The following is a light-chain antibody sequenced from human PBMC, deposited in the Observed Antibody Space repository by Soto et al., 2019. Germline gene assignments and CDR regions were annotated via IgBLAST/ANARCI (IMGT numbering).Light chain of an antibody. J-gene: IGLJ1*01. CDR2: EVS. CDR1: SSDVGGYNY. CDR3: SSYRTTSTLGG. V-gene: IGLV2-14*01. Sequence: QSALTQPASVSGSPGQSITISCTGTSSDVGGYNYVSWYQQHPDKAPKLIIYEVSNRPSGVSNRFSGSKSGNTASLTISGLQAEDEADYYCSSYRTTSTLGGFGAGTKLTVL.